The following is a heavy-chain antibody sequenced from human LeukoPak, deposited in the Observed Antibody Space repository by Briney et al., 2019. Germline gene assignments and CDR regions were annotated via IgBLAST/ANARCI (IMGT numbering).Heavy chain of an antibody. CDR1: GFTFSTYE. D-gene: IGHD5-12*01. J-gene: IGHJ6*04. Sequence: GGSLRLSCAASGFTFSTYEMNWVRQAPGKGLKWVSYIGSSDTMYYADSVKGRFTISRDNAKNSLYLQMNSLRAEDTAIYYCAREGRSGYDLTGYYGMDVWGKGTTVTVSS. CDR2: IGSSDTM. V-gene: IGHV3-48*03. CDR3: AREGRSGYDLTGYYGMDV.